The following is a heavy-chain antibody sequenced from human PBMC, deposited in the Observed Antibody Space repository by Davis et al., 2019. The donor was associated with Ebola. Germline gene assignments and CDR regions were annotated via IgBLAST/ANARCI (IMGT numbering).Heavy chain of an antibody. CDR3: AKDDYGDPRPFDY. J-gene: IGHJ4*02. CDR2: VSGTSTNI. V-gene: IGHV3-21*04. D-gene: IGHD4-17*01. Sequence: GESLKIPCAASGFSFRNYRMNWVRQAPGKGLEWVSSVSGTSTNIYYADSVKGRFTISRDNAKNSLYLQMNSLRAEDTAVYYCAKDDYGDPRPFDYWGQGTLVTVSS. CDR1: GFSFRNYR.